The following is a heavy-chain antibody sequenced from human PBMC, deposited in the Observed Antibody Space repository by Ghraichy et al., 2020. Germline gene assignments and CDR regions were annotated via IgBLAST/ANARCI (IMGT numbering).Heavy chain of an antibody. J-gene: IGHJ4*02. D-gene: IGHD4-23*01. V-gene: IGHV4-59*01. CDR3: SRDLGNSDY. CDR2: IYYSGST. CDR1: GGSISSYY. Sequence: SETLSLTCTVSGGSISSYYWSWIRQPPGKGLEWIGYIYYSGSTNYNPSLKSRVTISVDTSKNQFSLKLSSVTAADTAVYYCSRDLGNSDYWGQGTLFTVSS.